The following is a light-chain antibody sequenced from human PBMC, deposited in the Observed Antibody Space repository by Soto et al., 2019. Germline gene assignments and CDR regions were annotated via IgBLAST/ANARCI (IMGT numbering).Light chain of an antibody. CDR3: SSYTSSSTLENVV. J-gene: IGLJ2*01. CDR2: DVS. Sequence: QSALTQPASVSGSPGQSITNSCTGTSSDVGGYNYVSWYQQHPGKAPKLMIYDVSNRPSGVSNRFSGSKSGNTASLTISGLQAEDEADYYCSSYTSSSTLENVVFGGGTKVTVL. V-gene: IGLV2-14*01. CDR1: SSDVGGYNY.